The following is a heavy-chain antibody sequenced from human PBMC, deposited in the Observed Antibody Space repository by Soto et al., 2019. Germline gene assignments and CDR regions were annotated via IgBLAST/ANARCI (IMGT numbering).Heavy chain of an antibody. J-gene: IGHJ6*02. CDR3: ARLGLGITMVRGVIRTTDYYYGMDV. Sequence: GESLKISCEGSGYRLTSYWIGWVRQMPGKGLEWMGIIYPGDSDTRYSPSFQGQVTISADKSISTAYLQWSSLKASDTAMYYCARLGLGITMVRGVIRTTDYYYGMDVWGQGTTLTVSS. V-gene: IGHV5-51*01. CDR2: IYPGDSDT. D-gene: IGHD3-10*01. CDR1: GYRLTSYW.